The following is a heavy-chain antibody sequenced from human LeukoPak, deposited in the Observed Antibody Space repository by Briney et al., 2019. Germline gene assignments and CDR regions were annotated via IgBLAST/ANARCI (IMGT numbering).Heavy chain of an antibody. CDR3: AREAELYYGSGSYYNVNYYGMDV. D-gene: IGHD3-10*01. Sequence: GGSLRLSCAASGFTFSSYEMNWVRQAPGKGLEWVSVIYSGGSTYYADSVKGRFTISRDNSKNTLYLQMNSLRAEDTAVYYCAREAELYYGSGSYYNVNYYGMDVWGQGTTVTVSS. V-gene: IGHV3-53*01. CDR1: GFTFSSYE. CDR2: IYSGGST. J-gene: IGHJ6*02.